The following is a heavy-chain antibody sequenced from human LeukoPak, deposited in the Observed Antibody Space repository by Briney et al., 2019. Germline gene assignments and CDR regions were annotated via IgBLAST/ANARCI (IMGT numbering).Heavy chain of an antibody. CDR3: ARDNWGYYDSSGYGFDY. CDR1: GFTFSNYA. D-gene: IGHD3-22*01. Sequence: HPGGSLRLSCAASGFTFSNYAMSWVRQAPGKGLEWVSLISGNGGTTYYADSVKGRFTISRDNSKNTLYLHMNSLRAEDTAVYYCARDNWGYYDSSGYGFDYWGQGTLVTVSS. J-gene: IGHJ4*02. V-gene: IGHV3-23*01. CDR2: ISGNGGTT.